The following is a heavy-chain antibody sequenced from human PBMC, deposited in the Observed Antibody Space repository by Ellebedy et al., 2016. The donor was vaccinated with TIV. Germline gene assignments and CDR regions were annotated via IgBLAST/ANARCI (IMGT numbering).Heavy chain of an antibody. CDR1: GYTFTGYY. CDR2: INPNSGGT. Sequence: ASVKVSXXASGYTFTGYYMHWVRQAPGQGLEWMGWINPNSGGTNYAQKFQGRVTMTRDTSISTAYMELSRLRPDDTAVYYCAREGDGYSSGWYYFDYWGQGTLVTVSS. D-gene: IGHD6-19*01. J-gene: IGHJ4*02. V-gene: IGHV1-2*02. CDR3: AREGDGYSSGWYYFDY.